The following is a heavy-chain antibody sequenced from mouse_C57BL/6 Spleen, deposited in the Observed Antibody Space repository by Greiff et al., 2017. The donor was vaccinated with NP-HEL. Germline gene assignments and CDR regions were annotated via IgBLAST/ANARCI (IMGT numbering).Heavy chain of an antibody. Sequence: QVQLQQSGAELVRPGSSVKLSCKASGYTFTSYWMHWVKQRPIQGLEWIGNIDPSDSETHYNQKFKDKATLTVDKSSSTAYMQLSSLTSEDSAVYYCARSLAYYSNSVRLSLFAYWGQGTLVTVSA. V-gene: IGHV1-52*01. CDR3: ARSLAYYSNSVRLSLFAY. CDR2: IDPSDSET. J-gene: IGHJ3*01. D-gene: IGHD2-5*01. CDR1: GYTFTSYW.